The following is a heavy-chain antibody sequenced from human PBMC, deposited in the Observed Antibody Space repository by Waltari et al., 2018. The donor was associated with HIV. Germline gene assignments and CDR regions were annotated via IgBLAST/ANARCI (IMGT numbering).Heavy chain of an antibody. CDR3: ARHSGPYVHFFDL. D-gene: IGHD3-16*01. J-gene: IGHJ2*01. CDR2: VVYGGTT. Sequence: QLQESGPALVKPSETLSLSCSVSGVPLTSKNYYWGWVRQSPGKRLDWIASVVYGGTTYNTPSLKSLLSLSLDTSKNRLSLNVTSVTAADTAVYYCARHSGPYVHFFDLWGRGTLVTVTS. V-gene: IGHV4-39*01. CDR1: GVPLTSKNYY.